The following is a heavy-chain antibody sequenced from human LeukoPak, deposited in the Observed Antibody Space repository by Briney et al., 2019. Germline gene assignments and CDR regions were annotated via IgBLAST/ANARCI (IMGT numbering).Heavy chain of an antibody. J-gene: IGHJ3*02. Sequence: SETLSLTCTVSGGSISSYYWSWIRQPPGKGLEWIGCIYYSGSTNYNPSLKSRVTISVDTSKNQFSLKLSSVTAADTAVYYCAREDPLGIRGAFDIWGQGTMVTVSS. V-gene: IGHV4-59*01. D-gene: IGHD2/OR15-2a*01. CDR3: AREDPLGIRGAFDI. CDR1: GGSISSYY. CDR2: IYYSGST.